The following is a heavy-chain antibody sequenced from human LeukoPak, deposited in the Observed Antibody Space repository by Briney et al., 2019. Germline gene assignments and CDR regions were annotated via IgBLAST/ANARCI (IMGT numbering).Heavy chain of an antibody. CDR1: GFTFSSYD. D-gene: IGHD4-23*01. CDR2: IGTAGDT. V-gene: IGHV3-13*01. CDR3: ARSQMIDYGGRTYYYYGMDV. Sequence: GGSLRLSCAASGFTFSSYDMQWVRHTTGKGLEWVSGIGTAGDTYYPGSVKGRFTISRENAKNSLYLQMNSLRAGDTAVYYCARSQMIDYGGRTYYYYGMDVWGQGTTVTVSS. J-gene: IGHJ6*02.